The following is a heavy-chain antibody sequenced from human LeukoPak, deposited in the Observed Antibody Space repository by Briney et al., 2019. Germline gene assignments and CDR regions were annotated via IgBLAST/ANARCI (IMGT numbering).Heavy chain of an antibody. Sequence: GGSLRLSCAASGFTFSSYAMSWVRQAPGKGLEWVSAVSGSGGSTYYADSVKGRFTISRDNSKNTLYLQMNSLRAEDTAVYYCAKDSIVVVRIFDYWGQGTLVTVSS. V-gene: IGHV3-23*01. CDR2: VSGSGGST. J-gene: IGHJ4*02. CDR3: AKDSIVVVRIFDY. CDR1: GFTFSSYA. D-gene: IGHD3-22*01.